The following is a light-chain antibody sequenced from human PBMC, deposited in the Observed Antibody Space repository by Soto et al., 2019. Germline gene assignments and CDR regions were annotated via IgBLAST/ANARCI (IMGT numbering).Light chain of an antibody. J-gene: IGKJ4*01. V-gene: IGKV3-15*01. CDR3: QQYNDWPSLT. CDR1: QSVSSR. CDR2: GAS. Sequence: EIVMTQSPGTLSVSPGERATLSCRASQSVSSRLAWYQQKPGQAPSLLIYGASTRAAGIPARFNGSGSGTEFTLTITSLQSEDVAVYYCQQYNDWPSLTFGGGTKVEIK.